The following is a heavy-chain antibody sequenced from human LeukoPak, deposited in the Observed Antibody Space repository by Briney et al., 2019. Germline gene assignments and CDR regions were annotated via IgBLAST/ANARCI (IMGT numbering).Heavy chain of an antibody. CDR1: GGSISTYY. V-gene: IGHV4-59*01. CDR3: ARGGAARPHFQN. CDR2: IYHSGST. J-gene: IGHJ1*01. Sequence: ASETLSLTCTVSGGSISTYYWNWIRQPPGKGLEWIGYIYHSGSTNYNPSLQSRVTISVDTSKNQFSLNLNSVTAADTAVYYCARGGAARPHFQNWGQGTLVTVSS. D-gene: IGHD6-6*01.